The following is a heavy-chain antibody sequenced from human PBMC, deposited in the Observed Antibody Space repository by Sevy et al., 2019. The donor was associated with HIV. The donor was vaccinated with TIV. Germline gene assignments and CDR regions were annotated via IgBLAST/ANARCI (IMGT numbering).Heavy chain of an antibody. CDR1: GGSINNYY. D-gene: IGHD2-15*01. V-gene: IGHV4-59*08. CDR2: IYSRGNT. J-gene: IGHJ4*02. CDR3: ARHLEARSARPMFDY. Sequence: SETLSLTCTVSGGSINNYYWSWIRQPPGKGLEWVGYIYSRGNTKYNSSLESRVTISVDSAKNRFSLNLRSVTAAVTAVYYCARHLEARSARPMFDYWGQGTLVTVSS.